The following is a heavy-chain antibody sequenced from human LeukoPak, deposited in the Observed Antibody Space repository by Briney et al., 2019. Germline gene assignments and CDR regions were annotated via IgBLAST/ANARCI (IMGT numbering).Heavy chain of an antibody. CDR2: IIPIFGTA. Sequence: SVKVSCKASGGTFSSYAVSWVRQAPGQGLEWMGGIIPIFGTANYAQKFQGRVTITADESTSTAYMELSSLRSEDTAVYYCARVQVRGVITYYFDYWGQGTLVTVSS. V-gene: IGHV1-69*13. D-gene: IGHD3-10*01. J-gene: IGHJ4*02. CDR1: GGTFSSYA. CDR3: ARVQVRGVITYYFDY.